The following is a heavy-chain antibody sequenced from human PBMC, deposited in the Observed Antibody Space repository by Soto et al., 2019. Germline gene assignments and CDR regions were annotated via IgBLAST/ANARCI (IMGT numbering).Heavy chain of an antibody. J-gene: IGHJ6*03. CDR3: AREIIRGYYYMDV. V-gene: IGHV1-69*04. CDR1: GGTFSSYT. Sequence: SVKVSCKASGGTFSSYTISWVRQAPGQGLEWMGRIIPILGIANYAQKFQGRVTITADKSTSTAYMELSSLRSEDTAVYYCAREIIRGYYYMDVWGKGTTVTVSS. D-gene: IGHD3-3*02. CDR2: IIPILGIA.